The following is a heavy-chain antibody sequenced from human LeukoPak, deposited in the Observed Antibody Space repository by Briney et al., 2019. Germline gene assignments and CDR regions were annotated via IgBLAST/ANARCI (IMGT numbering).Heavy chain of an antibody. CDR3: AKVQGAVAGTAYYYYYGMDV. CDR2: IRYDGSNK. V-gene: IGHV3-30*02. J-gene: IGHJ6*02. Sequence: GGSLRLSCAASGFTFSSYGMHRVRQAPGKGLEWVAFIRYDGSNKYYADSVKGRFTISRDNSKNTLYLQMNSLRAEDTAVYYCAKVQGAVAGTAYYYYYGMDVWGQGTTVTVSS. D-gene: IGHD6-19*01. CDR1: GFTFSSYG.